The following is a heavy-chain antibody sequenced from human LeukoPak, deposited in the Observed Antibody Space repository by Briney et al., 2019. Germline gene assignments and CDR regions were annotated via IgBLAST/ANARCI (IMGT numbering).Heavy chain of an antibody. CDR3: ARVRIFGVVITPYYFDY. CDR2: IYYSGST. Sequence: SETLSLTCTVSGVSISSGGYYWRWIRQHPGKGLEWIGYIYYSGSTYYNPSLKSRVTISVDTSKNQFSLKLSSVTAADTAVYYCARVRIFGVVITPYYFDYWGQGTLVTVSS. J-gene: IGHJ4*02. V-gene: IGHV4-31*03. CDR1: GVSISSGGYY. D-gene: IGHD3-3*01.